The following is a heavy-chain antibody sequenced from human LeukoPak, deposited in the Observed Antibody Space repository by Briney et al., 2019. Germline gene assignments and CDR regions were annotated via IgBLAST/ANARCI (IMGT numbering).Heavy chain of an antibody. J-gene: IGHJ6*02. CDR1: VYTFTSYD. CDR3: ARESIAAAGTTISYYYGMDV. CDR2: MNPNSGNT. D-gene: IGHD6-13*01. V-gene: IGHV1-8*01. Sequence: ASVKVSCKASVYTFTSYDINWVRQATGQGLEWMGWMNPNSGNTGYAQKFQGRVTMTRNTSISTAYMELSSLRSEDTAVYYCARESIAAAGTTISYYYGMDVWGQGTTVTVSS.